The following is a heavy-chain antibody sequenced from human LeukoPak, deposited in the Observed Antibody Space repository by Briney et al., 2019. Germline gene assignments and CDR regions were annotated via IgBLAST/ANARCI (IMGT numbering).Heavy chain of an antibody. CDR3: ARDFGGSRDY. V-gene: IGHV3-74*01. D-gene: IGHD3-10*01. CDR2: INSDGSTI. Sequence: GGSLRLSCAASGFTFRSYAMAWVRQAPGKGLVWVSRINSDGSTINYADSVKGRFTISRDNAKNTLYLQMNSLRAEDTAVYYCARDFGGSRDYWGQGTLVTVSS. J-gene: IGHJ4*02. CDR1: GFTFRSYA.